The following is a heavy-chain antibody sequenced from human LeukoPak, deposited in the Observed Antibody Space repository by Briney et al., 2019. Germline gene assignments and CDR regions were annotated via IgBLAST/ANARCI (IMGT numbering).Heavy chain of an antibody. D-gene: IGHD3-22*01. CDR2: IYTSGST. V-gene: IGHV4-61*02. CDR1: GGSISSGSYY. CDR3: ARASYSYDINGWVPFDY. Sequence: SQTLSLTCTVSGGSISSGSYYWSWIRQPAGKGLEWIGRIYTSGSTNYNPSLKSRVTISVDTSKNQFSLKLSSVTAAGTAVYYCARASYSYDINGWVPFDYWGQGTLVTVSS. J-gene: IGHJ4*02.